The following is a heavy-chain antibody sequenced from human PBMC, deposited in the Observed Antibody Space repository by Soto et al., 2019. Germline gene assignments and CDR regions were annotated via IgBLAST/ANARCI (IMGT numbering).Heavy chain of an antibody. CDR1: GDSINTSHW. V-gene: IGHV4-4*02. D-gene: IGHD6-19*01. Sequence: QVQLRESGPGLVRPSGTLSLTCAVYGDSINTSHWWSWVRQTPGKGLEWIGETYHSGTTNYNPSLKSPVSMSMDKSKNLFSLKLNSVTAADTVLYFFARKTNSSPARGPNWFDPWGEGTLVTISS. CDR2: TYHSGTT. CDR3: ARKTNSSPARGPNWFDP. J-gene: IGHJ5*02.